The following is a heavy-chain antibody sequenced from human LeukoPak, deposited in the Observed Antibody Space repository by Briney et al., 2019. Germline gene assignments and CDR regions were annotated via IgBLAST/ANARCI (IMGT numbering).Heavy chain of an antibody. J-gene: IGHJ3*02. CDR1: GVSVSSGNYY. CDR2: IFHTGTT. V-gene: IGHV4-61*03. CDR3: ARAGYYDSTAFDI. D-gene: IGHD3-22*01. Sequence: SETLSLTCTVSGVSVSSGNYYWSWIRQPPGKGLEWIGYIFHTGTTNYNSSLKSRVTISLDTSKNHFSLRLSSVTAADTAVYYCARAGYYDSTAFDIWGQGTMVTVSS.